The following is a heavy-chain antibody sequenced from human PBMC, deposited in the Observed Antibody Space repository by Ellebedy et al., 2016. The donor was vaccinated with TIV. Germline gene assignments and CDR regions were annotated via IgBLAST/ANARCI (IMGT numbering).Heavy chain of an antibody. CDR2: IKQDGSEK. CDR3: ARDQGWAYPGSTRFDY. Sequence: PGGSLRLSCAASGFTFSDYWMSWVRQAPGTGLEWVANIKQDGSEKWYVDSVKGRFTISRDNAKNSLYLQMSSLRAEDTAVYYCARDQGWAYPGSTRFDYWGQGTLVTVSS. V-gene: IGHV3-7*01. CDR1: GFTFSDYW. J-gene: IGHJ4*03. D-gene: IGHD3-10*01.